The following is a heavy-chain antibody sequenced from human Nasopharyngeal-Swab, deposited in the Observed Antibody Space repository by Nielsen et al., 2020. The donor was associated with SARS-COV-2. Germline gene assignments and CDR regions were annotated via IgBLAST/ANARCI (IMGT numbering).Heavy chain of an antibody. CDR3: ARDSVFGAANYFSKYALDV. CDR2: VYYTGST. D-gene: IGHD3-16*01. V-gene: IGHV4-59*01. J-gene: IGHJ6*02. CDR1: GGSISTYY. Sequence: SETLSLTCSVSGGSISTYYWNWIRQPPGKGLEWIGYVYYTGSTYYNPSLKSRLPISVDTSKNQLSLILTSVTAADTAVYYCARDSVFGAANYFSKYALDVWGQGTTVTVSS.